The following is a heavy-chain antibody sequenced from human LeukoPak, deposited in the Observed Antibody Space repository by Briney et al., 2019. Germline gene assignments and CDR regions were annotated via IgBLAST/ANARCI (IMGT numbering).Heavy chain of an antibody. V-gene: IGHV1-2*02. D-gene: IGHD2-2*01. CDR2: INPNSGGT. J-gene: IGHJ4*01. Sequence: EASLRVSSKASGYTFTDYYIHWVPQAPGQGLEWMAWINPNSGGTYYAQNFHDRITLTRDTSISTAYMELSRLRSDDTAIYYCARANALYCSSTSCLFDYWGQGTLVTVSS. CDR1: GYTFTDYY. CDR3: ARANALYCSSTSCLFDY.